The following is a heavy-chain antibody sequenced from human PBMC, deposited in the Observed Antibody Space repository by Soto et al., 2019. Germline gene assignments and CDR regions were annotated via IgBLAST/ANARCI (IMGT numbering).Heavy chain of an antibody. J-gene: IGHJ4*02. D-gene: IGHD6-13*01. V-gene: IGHV4-59*08. Sequence: PSETLSLTCTVSDDSISNYYWSWIRQPPGKGLEWIGYIYVADSTNYNPSLKSRVTMSLDTSKNQFSLKLRSVTAADTAVYYCARHGADTSSWLNYFDYWGQGTLVTVSS. CDR1: DDSISNYY. CDR2: IYVADST. CDR3: ARHGADTSSWLNYFDY.